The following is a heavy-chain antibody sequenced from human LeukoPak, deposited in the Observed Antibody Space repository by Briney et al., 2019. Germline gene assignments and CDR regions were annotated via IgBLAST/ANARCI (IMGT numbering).Heavy chain of an antibody. CDR2: ISYDGSNK. V-gene: IGHV3-30-3*01. D-gene: IGHD2-2*02. CDR1: GFTFSSYA. CDR3: ARDSPGYCSSTSCYK. J-gene: IGHJ4*02. Sequence: GGSLRLSCAASGFTFSSYAMHWVRQAPGKGLEWVAVISYDGSNKYYADSVKGGFTISRDNSKNTLYLQMNSLRAEDTAVYYCARDSPGYCSSTSCYKWGQGTLVTVSS.